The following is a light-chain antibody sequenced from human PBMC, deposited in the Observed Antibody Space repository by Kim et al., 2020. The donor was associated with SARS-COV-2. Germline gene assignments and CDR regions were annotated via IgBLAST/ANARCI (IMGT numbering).Light chain of an antibody. V-gene: IGKV3-20*01. Sequence: SPGGAASPSCRAGLCVCSSCLAWYQQKPGQAPRLLIYEASIIATGVPDRFSGSGSGTDFTLTISRLEPEDFAMYYCQQYSSSSFTFGPGTKLEIK. J-gene: IGKJ3*01. CDR2: EAS. CDR1: LCVCSSC. CDR3: QQYSSSSFT.